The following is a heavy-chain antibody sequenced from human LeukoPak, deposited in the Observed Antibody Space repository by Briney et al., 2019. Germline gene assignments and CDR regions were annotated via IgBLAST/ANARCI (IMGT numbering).Heavy chain of an antibody. CDR2: ISSSGTYI. CDR3: ARVGTGSWYFDL. CDR1: GFSFSKHG. D-gene: IGHD3-10*01. V-gene: IGHV3-21*01. J-gene: IGHJ2*01. Sequence: GGSLRLSCEASGFSFSKHGLNWVRQAPGKGLEWVASISSSGTYIYYAESLKGRFTISRDNAKNTVYLQMNSLRAEDTAVYYCARVGTGSWYFDLWGRGTLVTFSS.